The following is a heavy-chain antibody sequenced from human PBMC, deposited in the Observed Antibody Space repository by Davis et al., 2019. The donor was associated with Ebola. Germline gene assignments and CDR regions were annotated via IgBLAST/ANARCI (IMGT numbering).Heavy chain of an antibody. J-gene: IGHJ5*02. V-gene: IGHV4-34*01. Sequence: SQTLSLTCAVSVGSFSGYYCSSIPQPPGKGLEWIWEINHSGSTNYNPSLKSRVTISVDTSKHQFSLKLPPLTAADTAVYYCARPIPAWNSAWGQGTLVTVSS. CDR3: ARPIPAWNSA. CDR1: VGSFSGYY. D-gene: IGHD1-7*01. CDR2: INHSGST.